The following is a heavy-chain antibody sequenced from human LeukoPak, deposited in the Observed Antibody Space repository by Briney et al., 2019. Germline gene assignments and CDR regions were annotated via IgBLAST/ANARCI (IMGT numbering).Heavy chain of an antibody. Sequence: ASVKVSCKASGYTFTGYYMHWVRQAPGQGLEWMGWINPNSGGTNYAQRFQGRVTMTRDTSISTAYMELSRLRSDDTAVYYCARAAAYYYDSSGYYFGYWGREPWSPSPQ. J-gene: IGHJ4*02. CDR3: ARAAAYYYDSSGYYFGY. V-gene: IGHV1-2*02. D-gene: IGHD3-22*01. CDR2: INPNSGGT. CDR1: GYTFTGYY.